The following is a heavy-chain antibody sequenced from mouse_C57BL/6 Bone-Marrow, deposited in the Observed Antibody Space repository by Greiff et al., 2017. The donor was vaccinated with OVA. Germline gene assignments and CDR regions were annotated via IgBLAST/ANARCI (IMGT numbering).Heavy chain of an antibody. V-gene: IGHV1-85*01. CDR3: SSSRHYGSLDY. J-gene: IGHJ2*01. D-gene: IGHD1-1*01. CDR1: GYTFTSYD. Sequence: QVQLQQSGPELVKPGASVKLSCKASGYTFTSYDINWVKQRPGQGLEWIGWISPRDGSTKYNEKFTGKATLTVATSSSTAYMQLHNVTSEYSAVYVCSSSRHYGSLDYWGQGTTLTVSS. CDR2: ISPRDGST.